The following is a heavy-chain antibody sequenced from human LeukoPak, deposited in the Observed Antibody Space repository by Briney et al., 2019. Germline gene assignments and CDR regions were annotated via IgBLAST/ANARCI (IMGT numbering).Heavy chain of an antibody. Sequence: SETLSLTCTVSGGSISSSNSYWGWIRQPPGKGLEWIGSIYYSGSTYYNPSLKSRVTISVDTSKIQFSLKLSSVPAADTAVYYCARQWYYSDPGGRALNYFVYWGRGTLVTVSS. CDR1: GGSISSSNSY. CDR2: IYYSGST. CDR3: ARQWYYSDPGGRALNYFVY. V-gene: IGHV4-39*01. J-gene: IGHJ4*02. D-gene: IGHD3-22*01.